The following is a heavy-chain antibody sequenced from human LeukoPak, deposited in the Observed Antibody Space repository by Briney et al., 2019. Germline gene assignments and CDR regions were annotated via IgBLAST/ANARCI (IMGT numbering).Heavy chain of an antibody. CDR3: VGGSGSYYKYNWIDP. CDR1: GFNFDDYS. V-gene: IGHV3-9*01. D-gene: IGHD3-10*01. J-gene: IGHJ5*02. Sequence: GGSLRLSCAASGFNFDDYSMHWVRQAPGKGLEWVSGVSSNSDSVGYADSVKGRFTILRDNAKNSLYLQMNSLRAEDTALYFCVGGSGSYYKYNWIDPWGQGTLVTVSS. CDR2: VSSNSDSV.